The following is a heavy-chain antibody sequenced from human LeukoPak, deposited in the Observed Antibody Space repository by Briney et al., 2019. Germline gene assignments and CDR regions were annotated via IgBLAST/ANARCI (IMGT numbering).Heavy chain of an antibody. V-gene: IGHV3-21*01. Sequence: GGSLRLSCAASGFTFSSYSMNWVRQAPGKGLEWVSSISSSSSYIYYADSVKGRFTISRDNAKNSLYLQMNSLRAEDTAVYYCARGWHDSNYHMDVWGKGTTVTVSS. J-gene: IGHJ6*03. CDR1: GFTFSSYS. D-gene: IGHD3-22*01. CDR3: ARGWHDSNYHMDV. CDR2: ISSSSSYI.